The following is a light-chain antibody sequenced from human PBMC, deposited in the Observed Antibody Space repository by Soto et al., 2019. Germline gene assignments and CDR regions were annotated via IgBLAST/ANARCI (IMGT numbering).Light chain of an antibody. CDR1: QSISNN. CDR2: AAS. Sequence: EIVMTQSPATLSVSPGERATLSCRASQSISNNVAWYQQKPGQAPRLLIYAASTRAIAIPARFSGSGSGTEFTLTISSLQSEDIALYYCEQDNKWPWTFGQGTKVEIK. J-gene: IGKJ1*01. CDR3: EQDNKWPWT. V-gene: IGKV3-15*01.